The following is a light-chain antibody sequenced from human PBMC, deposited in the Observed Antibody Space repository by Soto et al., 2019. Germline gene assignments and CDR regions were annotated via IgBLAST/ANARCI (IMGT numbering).Light chain of an antibody. J-gene: IGKJ5*01. Sequence: EIVLTQSPATLSLSPGERATLSCRTSQSVSSHLAWYQQKPGQAPRLLIHDASSRATGTPARFSGSGSGTEFALTISSLQSEDFAVYYCQQYNNWPPITFGQGTRLEIK. V-gene: IGKV3D-15*01. CDR3: QQYNNWPPIT. CDR1: QSVSSH. CDR2: DAS.